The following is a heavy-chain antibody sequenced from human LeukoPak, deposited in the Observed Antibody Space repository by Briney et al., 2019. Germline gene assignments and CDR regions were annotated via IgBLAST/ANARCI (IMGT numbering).Heavy chain of an antibody. CDR2: ISGSGGRT. V-gene: IGHV3-23*01. D-gene: IGHD3-3*02. Sequence: GGSLRLSCVASGFTFSNYAMSWVRQAPGKWLEWVSAISGSGGRTYYADSVKGRFTISRDNSKNTLYLQMNSQRAEDTAVFYCAKDPLNSIVWAFDYWGQGTLVTVSS. J-gene: IGHJ4*02. CDR1: GFTFSNYA. CDR3: AKDPLNSIVWAFDY.